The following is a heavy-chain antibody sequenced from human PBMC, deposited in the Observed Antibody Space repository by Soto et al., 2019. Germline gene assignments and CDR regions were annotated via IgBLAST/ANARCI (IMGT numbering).Heavy chain of an antibody. Sequence: ASVKVSCKASGYTFTGYYMHWVRQAPGQGREWMGGINPNSGGTNYTQKFQGRVTMTRDTSISTAYMEMSRLRSDDKAVYYCERDDGYSSSFDYWGQGDLVTVSS. CDR3: ERDDGYSSSFDY. V-gene: IGHV1-2*02. D-gene: IGHD6-6*01. CDR1: GYTFTGYY. J-gene: IGHJ4*02. CDR2: INPNSGGT.